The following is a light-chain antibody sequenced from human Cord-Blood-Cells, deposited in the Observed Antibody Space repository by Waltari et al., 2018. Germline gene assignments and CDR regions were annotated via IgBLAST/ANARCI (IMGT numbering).Light chain of an antibody. Sequence: QSALTQPASVSGSPGQSITISCTGTSSDVGGYNYVSWYQQHPGKAPKRMIYDVRNRPSGVSKRFSGSKSGNTASLTISGLQAEDEADYYCSSYTSSSTLVFGGGTKLTVL. CDR2: DVR. V-gene: IGLV2-14*03. CDR1: SSDVGGYNY. CDR3: SSYTSSSTLV. J-gene: IGLJ3*02.